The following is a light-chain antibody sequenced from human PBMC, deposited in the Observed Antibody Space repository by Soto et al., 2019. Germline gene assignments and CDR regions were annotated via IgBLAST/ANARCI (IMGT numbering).Light chain of an antibody. Sequence: QSVLTQPPSVSGAPGQRVTISCTGSTSNIGAGYDVHWYQQLPGTAPKLLIYANSNRPSGVPDRFSGSKSGTSASLAITGLQAEDEADYYCQFYDNSLSGWVFGGGIKLTVL. V-gene: IGLV1-40*01. J-gene: IGLJ2*01. CDR1: TSNIGAGYD. CDR3: QFYDNSLSGWV. CDR2: ANS.